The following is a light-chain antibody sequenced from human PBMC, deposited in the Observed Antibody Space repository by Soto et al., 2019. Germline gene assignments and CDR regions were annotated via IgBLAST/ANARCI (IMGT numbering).Light chain of an antibody. CDR3: LHYYEWPRWA. CDR2: GQS. J-gene: IGKJ1*01. Sequence: EIVMTQSPATLSVSPGERATLSCTASQSISNNSAWYQQKPGQTPRLLIYGQSNTATGIPARFSGSGTGTEFTLTISSLQSEDFAVYYCLHYYEWPRWAFGQGTKVDIK. CDR1: QSISNN. V-gene: IGKV3-15*01.